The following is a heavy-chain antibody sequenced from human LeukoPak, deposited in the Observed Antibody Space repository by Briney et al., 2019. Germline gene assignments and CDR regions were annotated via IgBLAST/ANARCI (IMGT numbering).Heavy chain of an antibody. CDR2: ISRTSTYI. CDR3: ARDPDYYGSGTCYNHYFDY. CDR1: GFTLSYFG. Sequence: GGSLRLSCAASGFTLSYFGMNWVRQAPGKGLEWVSSISRTSTYIYYADSLKGRFTISRDNAKNSLYLQMNSLRAEDTAVYYCARDPDYYGSGTCYNHYFDYWGQGTLVTVSS. D-gene: IGHD3-10*01. J-gene: IGHJ4*02. V-gene: IGHV3-21*01.